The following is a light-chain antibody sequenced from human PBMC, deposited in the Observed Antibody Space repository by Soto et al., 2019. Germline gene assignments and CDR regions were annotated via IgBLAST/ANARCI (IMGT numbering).Light chain of an antibody. Sequence: QPVLTQSSSASASLGSSVKLTCTLSSGHRSYIIAWHQQQPGEAPRFLIKLEGTGIYNKGSGVPDRFSGSSSGADRYLTISNLQFEDEADYYCKTWDSDTQVFGTGTKLTVL. CDR2: LEGTGIY. V-gene: IGLV4-60*02. J-gene: IGLJ1*01. CDR3: KTWDSDTQV. CDR1: SGHRSYI.